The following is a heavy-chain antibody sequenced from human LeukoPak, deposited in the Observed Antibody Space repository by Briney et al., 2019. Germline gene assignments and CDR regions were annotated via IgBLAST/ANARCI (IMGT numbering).Heavy chain of an antibody. CDR3: AKGGKWDVTPFDY. V-gene: IGHV3-23*01. D-gene: IGHD1-26*01. J-gene: IGHJ4*02. CDR1: GFTFTSYS. CDR2: ISGGGRST. Sequence: GGSLRLSCAASGFTFTSYSMNWVRQAPGKGLEWVSTISGGGRSTYYADSVKGRFTISRDNSKNTLYLQVNSLRAEDTAVYYCAKGGKWDVTPFDYWGQGTLVTVSS.